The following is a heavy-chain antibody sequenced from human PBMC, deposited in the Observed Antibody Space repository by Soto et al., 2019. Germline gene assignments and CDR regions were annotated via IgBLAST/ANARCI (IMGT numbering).Heavy chain of an antibody. CDR1: GFTVSSNY. CDR2: ISGSGGST. J-gene: IGHJ4*02. Sequence: GGSLRLSCAASGFTVSSNYTSWVRQAPGKGLEWVSAISGSGGSTYYADSVKGRFTISRDNSKNTLYLQMNSLRAEDTAVYYCAKVRQWLRAYFDYWGQGTLVTVSS. CDR3: AKVRQWLRAYFDY. D-gene: IGHD6-19*01. V-gene: IGHV3-23*01.